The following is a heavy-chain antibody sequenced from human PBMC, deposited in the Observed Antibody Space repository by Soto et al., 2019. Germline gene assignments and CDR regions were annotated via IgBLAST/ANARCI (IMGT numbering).Heavy chain of an antibody. Sequence: SETLSLTCAVYGGSFSGYYWSWIRQPPGKGLEWIGEINHSGSTNYNPSLKSRVTISVDTSKNQFSLKLSSVTAADTAVYYCARGDIVVVVAATHNYYYYYMDVWGKGTKVTVSS. D-gene: IGHD2-15*01. CDR3: ARGDIVVVVAATHNYYYYYMDV. CDR2: INHSGST. V-gene: IGHV4-34*01. J-gene: IGHJ6*03. CDR1: GGSFSGYY.